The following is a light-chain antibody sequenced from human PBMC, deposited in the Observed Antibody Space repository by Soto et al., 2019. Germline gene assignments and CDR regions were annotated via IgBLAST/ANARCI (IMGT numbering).Light chain of an antibody. CDR3: QQSFT. Sequence: EIVLTQSTATLSLSPGERATLSCRASQSVSSYLAWYQQKPGQAPRLLIYDASNRATGIPARFSGSGSGTDFALTISSLEPEDFAVYYCQQSFTFGPGTKVDIK. V-gene: IGKV3-11*01. CDR1: QSVSSY. CDR2: DAS. J-gene: IGKJ3*01.